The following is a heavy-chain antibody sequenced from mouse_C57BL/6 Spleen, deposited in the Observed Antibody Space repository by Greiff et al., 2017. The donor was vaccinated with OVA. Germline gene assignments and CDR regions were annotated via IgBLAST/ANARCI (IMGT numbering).Heavy chain of an antibody. D-gene: IGHD2-4*01. J-gene: IGHJ3*01. CDR3: ARNDYDGFAY. V-gene: IGHV1-69*01. CDR2: IDPSDSYT. Sequence: VQLQQPGAELGMPGASVKLSCKASGYTFTSYWMHWVKQRPGQGLEWIGEIDPSDSYTNYNQKFKGKSTLTVDKSSSTAYMQLSSLTSEDSAVYYCARNDYDGFAYWGQGTLVTVSA. CDR1: GYTFTSYW.